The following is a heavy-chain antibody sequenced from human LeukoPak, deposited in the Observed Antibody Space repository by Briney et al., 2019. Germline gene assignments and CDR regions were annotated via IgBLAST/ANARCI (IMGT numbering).Heavy chain of an antibody. CDR1: GFTFSSYA. J-gene: IGHJ4*02. D-gene: IGHD6-19*01. CDR2: ISYDGSNK. V-gene: IGHV3-30-3*01. CDR3: AKDPALQWLGDFDY. Sequence: GGSLRLSCAASGFTFSSYAMHWVRQAPGKGLEWVAVISYDGSNKYYADSVKGRFTISRDNSKNTLYLQMNSLRAEDTAVYYCAKDPALQWLGDFDYWGQGTLVTVSS.